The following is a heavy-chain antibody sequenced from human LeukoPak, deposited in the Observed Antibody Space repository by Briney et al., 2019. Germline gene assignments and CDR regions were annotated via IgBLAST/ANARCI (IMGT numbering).Heavy chain of an antibody. CDR1: GFTFSSYG. CDR3: AKDHYYDSSGYPFDY. D-gene: IGHD3-22*01. Sequence: PGGSLRLSCAASGFTFSSYGMHWVRQAPGKGLEWVAVISYDGSNKYYADSAKGRFTISRDNSKNTLYLQMNSLRAEDTAVYYCAKDHYYDSSGYPFDYWGQGTLVTVSS. V-gene: IGHV3-30*18. CDR2: ISYDGSNK. J-gene: IGHJ4*02.